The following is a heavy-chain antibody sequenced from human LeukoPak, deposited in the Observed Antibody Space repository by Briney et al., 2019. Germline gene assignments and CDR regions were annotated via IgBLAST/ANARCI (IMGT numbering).Heavy chain of an antibody. CDR3: ARDRDGYNYLDY. CDR2: IYYSGTT. V-gene: IGHV4-31*03. CDR1: GDSISSGGFY. J-gene: IGHJ4*02. Sequence: SETLSLTGNVSGDSISSGGFYWSWIRQHPGKGLEWIGYIYYSGTTYYNPSLESRVTISVDTSKDQVSLELTSVTAADTAVYYCARDRDGYNYLDYWGQGTPVTVSS. D-gene: IGHD5-12*01.